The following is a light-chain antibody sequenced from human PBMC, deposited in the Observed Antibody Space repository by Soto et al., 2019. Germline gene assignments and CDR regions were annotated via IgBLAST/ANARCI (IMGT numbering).Light chain of an antibody. CDR1: QSVSSY. V-gene: IGKV3-11*01. J-gene: IGKJ5*01. CDR3: QQRSNWPPIT. Sequence: EIVLTHSPATLALSPCERATLSCSASQSVSSYLAWYQQKPGQAPRLLIYDASNRATGIPARFSGSGSGTDFTLTISSLEPEDFAVYYCQQRSNWPPITFGQGTRLETK. CDR2: DAS.